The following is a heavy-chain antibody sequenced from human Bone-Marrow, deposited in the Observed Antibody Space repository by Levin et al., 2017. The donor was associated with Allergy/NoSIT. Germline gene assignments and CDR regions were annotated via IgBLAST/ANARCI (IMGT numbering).Heavy chain of an antibody. CDR1: GFTFSSYE. CDR3: ARDRCSSTSCYSDAFDI. CDR2: ISSSGSTI. V-gene: IGHV3-48*03. D-gene: IGHD2-2*01. J-gene: IGHJ3*02. Sequence: GESLKISCAASGFTFSSYEMNWVRQAPGKGLEWVSYISSSGSTIYYADSVKGRFTISRDNAKNSLYLQMNSLRAEDTAVYYCARDRCSSTSCYSDAFDIWGQGTMVTVSS.